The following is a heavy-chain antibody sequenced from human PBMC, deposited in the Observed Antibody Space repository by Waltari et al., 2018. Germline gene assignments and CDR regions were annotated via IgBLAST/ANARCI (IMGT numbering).Heavy chain of an antibody. J-gene: IGHJ5*02. CDR2: INGDGSST. CDR1: GFTFSSYW. V-gene: IGHV3-74*01. CDR3: ARERGGYNWFDP. Sequence: EVQLVESGGGLVQPGGSLRLSCAASGFTFSSYWMHWVRQAPGKGLVWVSRINGDGSSTSYADSVKGRFTISRDNAKNTLYLQMNSLGAEDTAVYYCARERGGYNWFDPWGQGTLVTVSS. D-gene: IGHD3-16*01.